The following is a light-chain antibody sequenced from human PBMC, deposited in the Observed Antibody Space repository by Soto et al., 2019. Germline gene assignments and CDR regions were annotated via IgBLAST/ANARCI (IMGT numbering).Light chain of an antibody. Sequence: EIVMTQSPVTLSVSPGERATLSCRASQSVSSKLAWYQQKPGQAPSLLIYGAFTRASGIPARFSGTGSGTEFTLTISGLQSEDFALYYCQQYNDWPLTFGQGTKVDIK. CDR2: GAF. V-gene: IGKV3-15*01. CDR1: QSVSSK. J-gene: IGKJ1*01. CDR3: QQYNDWPLT.